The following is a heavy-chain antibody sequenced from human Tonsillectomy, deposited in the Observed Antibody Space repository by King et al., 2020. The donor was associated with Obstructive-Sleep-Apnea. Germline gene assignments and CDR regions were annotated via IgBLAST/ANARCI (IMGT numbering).Heavy chain of an antibody. CDR1: GFIFDDYT. D-gene: IGHD2-2*01. CDR2: INWNTANT. J-gene: IGHJ6*02. V-gene: IGHV3-9*01. Sequence: VQLVESGGGLVQPGRSLRLSCAASGFIFDDYTMHWVRQAPGKGLEWVSTINWNTANTGYADSVKGRFTISRDNAKKSLYLHMNSLRVEDTALYYCAKHGLRGGTTSTTAYGMDVWGQGTTVTVSS. CDR3: AKHGLRGGTTSTTAYGMDV.